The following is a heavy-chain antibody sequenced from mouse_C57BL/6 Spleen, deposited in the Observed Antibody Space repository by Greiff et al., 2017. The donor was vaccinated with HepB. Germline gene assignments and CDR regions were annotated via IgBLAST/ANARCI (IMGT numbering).Heavy chain of an antibody. CDR3: ARETMKEGFAY. D-gene: IGHD2-4*01. CDR2: IHPNSGST. Sequence: QVQLKQPGAELVKPGASVKLSCKASGYTFTSYWMHWVKQRPGQGLEWIGMIHPNSGSTNYNEKFKSKATLTVDKSSSTAYMQLSSLTSEDSAVYYCARETMKEGFAYWGQGTLVTVSA. CDR1: GYTFTSYW. J-gene: IGHJ3*01. V-gene: IGHV1-64*01.